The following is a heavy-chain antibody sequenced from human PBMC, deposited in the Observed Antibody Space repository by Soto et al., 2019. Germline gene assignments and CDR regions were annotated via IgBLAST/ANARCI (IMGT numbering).Heavy chain of an antibody. J-gene: IGHJ4*02. D-gene: IGHD1-20*01. V-gene: IGHV3-23*01. CDR3: AKDLNWNYYDY. CDR2: VRGTGIST. Sequence: GGSLRLSCAASGFTFSSYAMSWVRQAPGKGLEWVSSVRGTGISTYYADSVKGRFTTSRDNSKDTLYLQMNSLRAEDTAVYYCAKDLNWNYYDYWGQGTLVTVSS. CDR1: GFTFSSYA.